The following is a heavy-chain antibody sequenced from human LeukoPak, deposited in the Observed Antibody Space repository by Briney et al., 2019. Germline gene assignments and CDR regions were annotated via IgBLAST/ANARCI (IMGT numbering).Heavy chain of an antibody. D-gene: IGHD4-23*01. V-gene: IGHV4-59*02. J-gene: IGHJ4*02. CDR3: ARVGVYGGNSYSHFDY. CDR2: IYYSGST. CDR1: DGSVSNYY. Sequence: SETLSLTCTVSDGSVSNYYWSWIRQPPGKGLEWIGYIYYSGSTNYNPSLKSRVTISVDRSKNQFSLKLSSVTAADTAVYYCARVGVYGGNSYSHFDYWGQGTLVTVSS.